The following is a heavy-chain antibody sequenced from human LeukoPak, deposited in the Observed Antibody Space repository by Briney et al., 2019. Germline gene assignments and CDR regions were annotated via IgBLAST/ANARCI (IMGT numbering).Heavy chain of an antibody. CDR1: GFTFSDYY. V-gene: IGHV3-11*01. CDR2: ISSSNTI. D-gene: IGHD3-22*01. J-gene: IGHJ4*01. CDR3: ASGSLYYYSSGSFHF. Sequence: PGGSLRLSCAASGFTFSDYYMSWIRQAPGKGLEWVSYISSSNTIYYSDSLQGRFTIYRDNAKPSLYLQMNRLRAEDTAVYYCASGSLYYYSSGSFHFWGNGTLVTVSS.